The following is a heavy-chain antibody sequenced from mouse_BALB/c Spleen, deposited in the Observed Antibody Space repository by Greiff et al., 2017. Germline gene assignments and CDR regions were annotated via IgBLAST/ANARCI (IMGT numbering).Heavy chain of an antibody. J-gene: IGHJ4*01. Sequence: QVQLQQSGPELVRPGASVKMSCKDSGYTFTSYWMHWVKQRPGQGLEWIGMIDPSNSETRLNQKFKDKATLNVDKSSNTAYMQLSSLTSEDSAVYYCARGGIYSDYAGAIDYWGQGTSVTVSS. D-gene: IGHD2-4*01. V-gene: IGHV1S127*01. CDR1: GYTFTSYW. CDR3: ARGGIYSDYAGAIDY. CDR2: IDPSNSET.